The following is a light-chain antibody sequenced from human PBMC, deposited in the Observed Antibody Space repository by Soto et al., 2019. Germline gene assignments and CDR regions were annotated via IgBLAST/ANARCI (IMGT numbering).Light chain of an antibody. V-gene: IGKV3-11*01. CDR2: DTS. CDR1: QSVSRY. CDR3: QLRSIWPPYT. J-gene: IGKJ2*01. Sequence: EIVLTQSPATLSLSPGERATLSCRASQSVSRYLAWYQQKPGQAPRLLIYDTSNRATGIPARFSGSRSGTDFTRTLSSVEPEDFVVYYCQLRSIWPPYTFGPTTQLEIK.